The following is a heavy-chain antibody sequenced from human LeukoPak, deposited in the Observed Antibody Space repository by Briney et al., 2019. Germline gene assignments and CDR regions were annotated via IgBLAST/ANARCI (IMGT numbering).Heavy chain of an antibody. CDR3: ARSYYYYMDV. J-gene: IGHJ6*03. V-gene: IGHV4-34*01. Sequence: SETLSLTCAVYGGSFSGYYWSWIRQPPGKGLEWIGEINHSGSTNYNPSLKSRVTISVDTSKNQFSLKLSSVTAADTAVYYCARSYYYYMDVWGKGTTVTVSS. CDR1: GGSFSGYY. CDR2: INHSGST.